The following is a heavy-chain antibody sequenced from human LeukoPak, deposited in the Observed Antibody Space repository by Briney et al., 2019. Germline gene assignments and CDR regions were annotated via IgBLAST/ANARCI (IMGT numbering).Heavy chain of an antibody. CDR2: ISYDGSNK. Sequence: PGGSLRLSCAASGFTFSSYAMHLVRQAPGKGLEWVAVISYDGSNKYYADSVKGRFTISRDNSKNTLYLQMNGLRAEDTAVYYCARGPYGSYYYWGQGTLVTVSS. V-gene: IGHV3-30-3*01. J-gene: IGHJ4*02. D-gene: IGHD1-26*01. CDR3: ARGPYGSYYY. CDR1: GFTFSSYA.